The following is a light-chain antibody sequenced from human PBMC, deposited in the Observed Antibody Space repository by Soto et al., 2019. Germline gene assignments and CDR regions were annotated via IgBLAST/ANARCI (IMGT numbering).Light chain of an antibody. Sequence: EIVLTQSPGTLSLSPGERATLSCRASQSVSSSYLAWYQQKPGQAPRLLIYGASSRATGIPDRFSGSGSGTEFTLTISSLQPEDFATYYCQQYDSYPLTFGGGTKVDIK. CDR2: GAS. CDR3: QQYDSYPLT. CDR1: QSVSSSY. J-gene: IGKJ4*01. V-gene: IGKV3-20*01.